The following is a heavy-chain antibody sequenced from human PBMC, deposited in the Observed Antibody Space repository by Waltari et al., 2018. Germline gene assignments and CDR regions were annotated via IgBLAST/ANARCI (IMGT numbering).Heavy chain of an antibody. D-gene: IGHD6-19*01. CDR2: ISRSGNYI. CDR1: GVTLSTFN. V-gene: IGHV3-21*02. Sequence: DVQLVESGGGLVKSGGSLRLSCAFSGVTLSTFNMNWVRQPPGKGLEWVSTISRSGNYIYYADSVKGRFTISRDNAKNSLFLHMNSLRGDDTAVYFCAGDGSSSAFHSWGQGTLVTVSS. CDR3: AGDGSSSAFHS. J-gene: IGHJ1*01.